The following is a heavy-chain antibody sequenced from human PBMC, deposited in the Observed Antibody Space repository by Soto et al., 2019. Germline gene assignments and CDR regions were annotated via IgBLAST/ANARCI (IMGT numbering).Heavy chain of an antibody. D-gene: IGHD1-26*01. V-gene: IGHV4-39*01. Sequence: PETLSPTCTVSGGSISSSSYYWDWIRQHQRKGLEWIGLIYSSGSNYYNPSLKSRVTISVDTSKNQFSLKLSSVTAADTAVYYCASHPEWELLVNVDYWGQGTLVTVSS. CDR1: GGSISSSSYY. CDR3: ASHPEWELLVNVDY. J-gene: IGHJ4*02. CDR2: IYSSGSN.